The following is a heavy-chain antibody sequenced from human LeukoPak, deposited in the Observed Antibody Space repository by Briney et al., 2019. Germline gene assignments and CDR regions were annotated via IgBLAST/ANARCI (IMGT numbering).Heavy chain of an antibody. D-gene: IGHD3-10*02. J-gene: IGHJ6*04. CDR2: ISSRGSTR. V-gene: IGHV3-48*03. CDR3: AELGITMIGGV. Sequence: PGGSLRLSCAASGFTFSRYEMNWVRQAPGRGLEWVAYISSRGSTRYYADSVKGRFNIYRDNAKHSLYLQMNSLRAEDTAVYYCAELGITMIGGVWGKGTTVTISS. CDR1: GFTFSRYE.